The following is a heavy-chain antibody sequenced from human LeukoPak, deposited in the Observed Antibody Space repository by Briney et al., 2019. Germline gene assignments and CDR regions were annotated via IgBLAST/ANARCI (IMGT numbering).Heavy chain of an antibody. D-gene: IGHD4-17*01. CDR1: GYTFTSYG. Sequence: ASVKVSCKASGYTFTSYGISWVRQAPGQGLEWMGWISAYNGNTNYAQKLQGRVTMTTDTSTSTAYMELTSLRSDDTAVYYCARDLHDYGDYDPTFDYWGQGTLVTVSS. CDR2: ISAYNGNT. V-gene: IGHV1-18*04. J-gene: IGHJ4*02. CDR3: ARDLHDYGDYDPTFDY.